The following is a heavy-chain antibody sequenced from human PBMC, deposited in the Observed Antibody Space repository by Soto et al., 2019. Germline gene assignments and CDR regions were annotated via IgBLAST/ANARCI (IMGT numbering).Heavy chain of an antibody. CDR2: IYYSGST. D-gene: IGHD3-22*01. J-gene: IGHJ4*02. Sequence: SETLSLTCTVSGGSISSSSYYWGWIRQPPGKGLEWIGSIYYSGSTYYNPSLKSRVTISVDTSKNQFSLKLSSVTAADAAVYYCARIYYDSVFDYWGQGTLVTVSS. V-gene: IGHV4-39*01. CDR1: GGSISSSSYY. CDR3: ARIYYDSVFDY.